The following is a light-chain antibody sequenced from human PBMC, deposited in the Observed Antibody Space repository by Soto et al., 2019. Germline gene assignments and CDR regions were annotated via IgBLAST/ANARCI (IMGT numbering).Light chain of an antibody. J-gene: IGKJ2*01. CDR3: QQYNGYPYT. CDR1: QSISQW. V-gene: IGKV1-5*03. CDR2: KTS. Sequence: IQMTQSPSTLSASVGDRVTITCRASQSISQWLAWYQQKPGEAPKVLIYKTSSLQSGVPSRFSGSGSGTAVTLTISSLQPDDLATYYCQQYNGYPYTFGRGTKLEI.